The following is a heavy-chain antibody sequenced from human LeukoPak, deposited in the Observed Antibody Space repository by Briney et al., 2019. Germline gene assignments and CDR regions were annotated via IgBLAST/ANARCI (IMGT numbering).Heavy chain of an antibody. CDR2: ISAYNGNT. V-gene: IGHV1-18*01. D-gene: IGHD6-19*01. J-gene: IGHJ4*02. CDR3: ARKSSSGWYEADY. Sequence: GASVKVSCKASGYTFNNYGISWVRQAPGQGLEWMGWISAYNGNTNYAQKLQGRVTTTTDTSTSTAYMEVSRLRSDDTAVYYCARKSSSGWYEADYWGQGTLVTVSS. CDR1: GYTFNNYG.